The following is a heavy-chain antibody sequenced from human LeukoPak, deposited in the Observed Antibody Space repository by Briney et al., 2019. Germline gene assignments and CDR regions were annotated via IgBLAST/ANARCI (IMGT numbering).Heavy chain of an antibody. D-gene: IGHD3-3*01. V-gene: IGHV3-20*04. Sequence: GGSLRLSCAASGFTFDDYGMSWVRQAPGKGLEWVSGINWNGGSTGYADSVKGRFTISRDNAKNSLYLQMNSLRAEDTALYYCARDQLRFLEWLIGFDPWGLGTLVTVSS. CDR3: ARDQLRFLEWLIGFDP. CDR2: INWNGGST. CDR1: GFTFDDYG. J-gene: IGHJ5*02.